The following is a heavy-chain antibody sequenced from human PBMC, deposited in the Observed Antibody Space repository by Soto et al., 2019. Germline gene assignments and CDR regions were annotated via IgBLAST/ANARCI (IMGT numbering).Heavy chain of an antibody. J-gene: IGHJ3*02. V-gene: IGHV4-30-2*01. D-gene: IGHD4-17*01. CDR2: IYHSGST. Sequence: PSETLSLTCTVSGGSISSGDYYWSWIRQPPGKGLEWIGYIYHSGSTYYNPSLKSRVTISVDRSKNQFSLKLSSVTAADTAVYYCARDPTVTTFAFDIWGQGTMVTVSS. CDR3: ARDPTVTTFAFDI. CDR1: GGSISSGDYY.